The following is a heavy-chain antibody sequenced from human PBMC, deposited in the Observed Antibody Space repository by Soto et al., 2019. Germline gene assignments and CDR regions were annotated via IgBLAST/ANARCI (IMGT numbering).Heavy chain of an antibody. V-gene: IGHV3-23*05. CDR1: GFTFHDYA. J-gene: IGHJ4*02. Sequence: GGSLRLSCATSGFTFHDYAMSWVRQAPGKGLEWVSAIAFTGSATYYADSVKGRFTISRDNSKNTLYLQMNSLRAEDTAVYYCAREHRFLYYFDYWGQGTLVTVSS. CDR3: AREHRFLYYFDY. D-gene: IGHD1-26*01. CDR2: IAFTGSAT.